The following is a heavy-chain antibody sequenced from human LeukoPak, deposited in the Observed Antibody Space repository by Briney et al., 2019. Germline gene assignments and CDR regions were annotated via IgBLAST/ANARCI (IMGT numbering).Heavy chain of an antibody. Sequence: PGGALLLSCAASGFIFRDYWMHWLRPAPGKGLGWVARFDPDGSITTYADSVRGRFIISRDNAKKTMYLQKNGLRVEDRAVYSCASTPNFSSDWGRGPLVTVPS. CDR1: GFIFRDYW. CDR3: ASTPNFSSD. CDR2: FDPDGSIT. D-gene: IGHD2-15*01. V-gene: IGHV3-74*03. J-gene: IGHJ4*02.